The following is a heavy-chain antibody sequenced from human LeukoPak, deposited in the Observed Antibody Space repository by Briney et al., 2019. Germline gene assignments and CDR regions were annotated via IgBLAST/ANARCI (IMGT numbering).Heavy chain of an antibody. J-gene: IGHJ3*02. CDR2: ISGSGGIT. Sequence: GGSLRLSCAASGFTFSNYAMSWVRQAPGKGLEWVSTISGSGGITYYADSVKGRFTISRDNSKNTLYLQMNSLRAEDTAVYCCAQGKDSSGWEALDIWGQGTMVTVSS. CDR3: AQGKDSSGWEALDI. V-gene: IGHV3-23*01. CDR1: GFTFSNYA. D-gene: IGHD6-19*01.